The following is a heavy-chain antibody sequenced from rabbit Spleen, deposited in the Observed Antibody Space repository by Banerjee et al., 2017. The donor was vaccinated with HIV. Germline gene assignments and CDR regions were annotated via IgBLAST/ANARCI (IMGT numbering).Heavy chain of an antibody. V-gene: IGHV1S40*01. D-gene: IGHD8-1*01. Sequence: QSLEESGGDLVKPGASLTLTCKASGFSFSSSYYMCWVRQAPGKGLEWIGCIYSDFSGSTAYANWAKGRFTISRTSSTTVTLRMTSLTAADTATYFCARHAGYAGYGYSTLDLWGQGTLVTVS. CDR1: GFSFSSSYY. CDR2: IYSDFSGST. J-gene: IGHJ3*01. CDR3: ARHAGYAGYGYSTLDL.